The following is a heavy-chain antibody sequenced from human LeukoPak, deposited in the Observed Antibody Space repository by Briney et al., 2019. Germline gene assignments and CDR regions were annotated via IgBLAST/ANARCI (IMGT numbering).Heavy chain of an antibody. V-gene: IGHV3-23*01. Sequence: GASLRLSCAASGFTFSSYAMSWVRQAPGKGLEWVSAISGSGGSTYYADSVKGRFTISRDNSKNTLYLQMNSLRAEDTAVYYCAKDISWNTRVFDYWGQGTLVTVSS. CDR1: GFTFSSYA. CDR3: AKDISWNTRVFDY. D-gene: IGHD1/OR15-1a*01. CDR2: ISGSGGST. J-gene: IGHJ4*02.